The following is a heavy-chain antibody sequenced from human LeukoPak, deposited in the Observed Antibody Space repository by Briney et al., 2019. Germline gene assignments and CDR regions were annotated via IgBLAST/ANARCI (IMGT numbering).Heavy chain of an antibody. V-gene: IGHV4-59*01. D-gene: IGHD3-9*01. CDR2: IYYSGST. CDR3: ARARLTGYYDILTGEGTGFDP. J-gene: IGHJ5*02. CDR1: GGSISSYY. Sequence: KPSETLSLTCTVSGGSISSYYWSWIRQPPGKGLEWIGYIYYSGSTNYNPSLKSRVTISVDPSKIHFSLKLSSVPAADTAVYYCARARLTGYYDILTGEGTGFDPWGQGTLVTVSS.